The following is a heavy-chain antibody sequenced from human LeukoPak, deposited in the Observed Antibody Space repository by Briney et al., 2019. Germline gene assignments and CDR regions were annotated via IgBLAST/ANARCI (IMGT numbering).Heavy chain of an antibody. CDR3: ARDPRADYYYDSSGFDY. CDR1: GFTFSNYG. Sequence: GGSLRLSCTASGFTFSNYGMHWVRQAPGKGLEWVAVISYEGSNKYYADSVKGRFTISRDNSKNTLYLQMNSLRAEDTAVYYCARDPRADYYYDSSGFDYWGQGTLVTVSS. D-gene: IGHD3-22*01. CDR2: ISYEGSNK. J-gene: IGHJ4*02. V-gene: IGHV3-30*03.